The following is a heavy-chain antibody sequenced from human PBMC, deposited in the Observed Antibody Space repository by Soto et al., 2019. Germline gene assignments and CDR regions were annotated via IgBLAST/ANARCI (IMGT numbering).Heavy chain of an antibody. CDR1: GFTFSSYE. V-gene: IGHV3-48*03. D-gene: IGHD3-22*01. J-gene: IGHJ3*02. CDR2: ISSSGSTI. Sequence: GGSLRLSCAASGFTFSSYEMNWVRQAPGKGLEWVSYISSSGSTIYYADSVKGRFTISRDNAKNSLYLQMNSLRAEDTAVYYCARVRHYDSSGYYYVTRAAFDIWGQGTMVTVSS. CDR3: ARVRHYDSSGYYYVTRAAFDI.